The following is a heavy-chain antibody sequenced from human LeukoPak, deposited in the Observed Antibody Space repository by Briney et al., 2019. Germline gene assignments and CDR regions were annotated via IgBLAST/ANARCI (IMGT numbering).Heavy chain of an antibody. V-gene: IGHV3-30-3*01. CDR1: GFSFTSAA. CDR3: ATGKLDASGFDFMLPF. J-gene: IGHJ4*02. Sequence: GGSLRLSCAASGFSFTSAAMHWLRQAPGKGLEWVAVFSRDGINKYYADSVKGRFTISRDNSRSTFYLHMNSLRPGDTALYYCATGKLDASGFDFMLPFWGQGTLVTV. CDR2: FSRDGINK. D-gene: IGHD5-12*01.